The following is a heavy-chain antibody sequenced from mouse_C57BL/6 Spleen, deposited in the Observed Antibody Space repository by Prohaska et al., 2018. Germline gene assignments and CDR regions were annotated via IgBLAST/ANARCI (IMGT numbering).Heavy chain of an antibody. CDR3: ALLGPHYFDY. D-gene: IGHD4-1*01. V-gene: IGHV1-69*01. Sequence: QLQQPGAELVMPGASVKLSCKASGYPFTSYWMHWVKQRPGQGLEWIGEIDPSDSYTNYNQKFKGKATLTVDKSSSTAYMQLSSLTSEDSAVYYCALLGPHYFDYWGQGTTLTVSS. CDR2: IDPSDSYT. J-gene: IGHJ2*01. CDR1: GYPFTSYW.